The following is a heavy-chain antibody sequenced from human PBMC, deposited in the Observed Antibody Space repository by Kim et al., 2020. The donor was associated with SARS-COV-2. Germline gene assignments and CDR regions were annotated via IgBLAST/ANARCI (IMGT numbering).Heavy chain of an antibody. D-gene: IGHD3-10*01. CDR3: ARGGVYYGFRCFDY. CDR1: GGSFSGYY. Sequence: SETLSLTCAVYGGSFSGYYWSWIRQPPGKGLEWIGEINHSGSTNYNPSLKSRVTISVDTSKNQFSLKLSSVTAADTAVYYCARGGVYYGFRCFDYWGQGTLVTVSS. V-gene: IGHV4-34*01. CDR2: INHSGST. J-gene: IGHJ4*02.